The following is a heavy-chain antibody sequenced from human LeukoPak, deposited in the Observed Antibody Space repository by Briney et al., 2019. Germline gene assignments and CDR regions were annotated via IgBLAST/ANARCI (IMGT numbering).Heavy chain of an antibody. D-gene: IGHD5-24*01. CDR3: AREGLEMATSGLGY. V-gene: IGHV4-39*07. Sequence: LETLSLTCTVSGDSISSSSYYWGWIRQPPGKGLEWIGSIYYSGSTNYNPSLKSRVTISVDTSKNQFSLKLSSVTAADTAVYYCAREGLEMATSGLGYWGQGTLVTVSS. CDR1: GDSISSSSYY. J-gene: IGHJ4*02. CDR2: IYYSGST.